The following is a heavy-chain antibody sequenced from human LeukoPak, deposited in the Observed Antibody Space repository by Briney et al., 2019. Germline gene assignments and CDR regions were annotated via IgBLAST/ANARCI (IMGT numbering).Heavy chain of an antibody. CDR2: INTDGSST. CDR3: AREMDYDFWSGYYSPLGY. CDR1: GFTFSDYY. Sequence: GSLRLSCAASGFTFSDYYMSWIRQAPGKGLVWVSRINTDGSSTSYADSVKGRFTISRDNAKNTLYLQMNSLRAEDTAVYYCAREMDYDFWSGYYSPLGYWGQGTLVTVSS. J-gene: IGHJ4*02. D-gene: IGHD3-3*01. V-gene: IGHV3-74*01.